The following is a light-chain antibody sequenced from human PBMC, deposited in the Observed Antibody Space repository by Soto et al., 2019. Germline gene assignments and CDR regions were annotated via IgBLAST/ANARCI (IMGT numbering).Light chain of an antibody. CDR1: QGIGDS. J-gene: IGKJ4*01. V-gene: IGKV1-12*01. Sequence: DIQMTQSPSYVSASVGDRVTITCRASQGIGDSLAWYQQKPGKAPNLLIHTASTLERGVPSRFSGGGSGTDFTLTISSLQAEDFATYYCQQANSFPLTFGGGTKVDIK. CDR3: QQANSFPLT. CDR2: TAS.